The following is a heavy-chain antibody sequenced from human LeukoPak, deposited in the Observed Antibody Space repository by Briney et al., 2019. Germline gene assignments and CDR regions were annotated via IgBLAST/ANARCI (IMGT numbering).Heavy chain of an antibody. V-gene: IGHV1-2*02. D-gene: IGHD6-13*01. CDR1: GYTFTGYY. Sequence: ASVKVSCKASGYTFTGYYMHWARQAPGQGLEWMGWINPNSGDTNYAQKFQGRVTMTRDTSISTAYMDLTRLRSDDTAVYFCASPTSSWSSIWGQGTLVTVSS. J-gene: IGHJ4*02. CDR2: INPNSGDT. CDR3: ASPTSSWSSI.